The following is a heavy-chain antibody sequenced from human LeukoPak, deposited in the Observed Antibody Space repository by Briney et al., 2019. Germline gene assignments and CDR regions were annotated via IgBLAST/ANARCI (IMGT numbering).Heavy chain of an antibody. V-gene: IGHV3-48*03. D-gene: IGHD6-19*01. Sequence: PGGSLRLSCAASGFTFRSYEMNWVRQAPGKGLGWVSYISSGSTIYDADSVKGRFTISRDNAKNSLYLQMNSLRAEDTAVYYCARESIAVAGAPFDYWGQGTLVTVSS. CDR3: ARESIAVAGAPFDY. J-gene: IGHJ4*02. CDR1: GFTFRSYE. CDR2: ISSGSTI.